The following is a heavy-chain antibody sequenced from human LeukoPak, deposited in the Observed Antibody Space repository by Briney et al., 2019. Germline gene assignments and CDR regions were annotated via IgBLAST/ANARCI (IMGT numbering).Heavy chain of an antibody. J-gene: IGHJ3*02. CDR3: ARQSYYSGSGSIFRGDAFDI. CDR2: ISAYNGNT. Sequence: APVKVSCKASGYTFNRYGISWVRQAPGQGLEWLAWISAYNGNTNYAQKFQGRVTMTTDTSTSTAYMELRSLRSDDTAVYYCARQSYYSGSGSIFRGDAFDIWGQGTMVTVSS. CDR1: GYTFNRYG. D-gene: IGHD3-10*01. V-gene: IGHV1-18*01.